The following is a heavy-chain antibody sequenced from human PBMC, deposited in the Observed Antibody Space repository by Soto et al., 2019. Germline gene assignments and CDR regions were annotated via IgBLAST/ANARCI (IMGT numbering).Heavy chain of an antibody. Sequence: LSLTCTVSGGSISSYYWSWIRQPPGKGLEWIGYIYYSGSTNYNPSLKSRVTISVDTSKNQFSMKLSSVTAADTAVYYCAPSRRGSGWYYFDYWGQGILVTVS. V-gene: IGHV4-59*01. J-gene: IGHJ4*02. CDR1: GGSISSYY. CDR3: APSRRGSGWYYFDY. D-gene: IGHD6-19*01. CDR2: IYYSGST.